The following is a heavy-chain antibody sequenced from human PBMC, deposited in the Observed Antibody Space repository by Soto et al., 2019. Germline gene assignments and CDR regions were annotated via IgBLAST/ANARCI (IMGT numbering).Heavy chain of an antibody. Sequence: GGSLRLSCAASGFTFSSYGMHWVRQAPGKGLEWVAVIWYDGSNKYYADSVKGRFTISRDNSKNTLYLQMNSLRAEDTAVYYCAKDLRPAQRNYYYYYMDVWGKGTTVTVSS. V-gene: IGHV3-33*06. CDR2: IWYDGSNK. CDR3: AKDLRPAQRNYYYYYMDV. D-gene: IGHD2-2*01. J-gene: IGHJ6*03. CDR1: GFTFSSYG.